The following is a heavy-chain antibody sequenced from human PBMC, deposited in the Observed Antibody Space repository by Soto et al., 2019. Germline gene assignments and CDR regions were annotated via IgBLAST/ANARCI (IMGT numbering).Heavy chain of an antibody. D-gene: IGHD3-22*01. J-gene: IGHJ4*02. CDR3: ARATFIREGYYDATDYYYFDY. V-gene: IGHV4-30-2*06. CDR2: IYYSGST. Sequence: LSLTCAVSGGSISSGGFSWSWIRQSPGKGLELIGYIYYSGSTYYNPSLKSRVTISVDRSKNEFSLRLSSVTAADTAVYYCARATFIREGYYDATDYYYFDYWGQGTLVTVSS. CDR1: GGSISSGGFS.